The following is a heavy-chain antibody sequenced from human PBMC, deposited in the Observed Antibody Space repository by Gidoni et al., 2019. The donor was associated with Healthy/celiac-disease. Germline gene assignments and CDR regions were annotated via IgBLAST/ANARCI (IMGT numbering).Heavy chain of an antibody. CDR1: GCAFSGSA. CDR2: IRSKANSYAT. D-gene: IGHD6-19*01. CDR3: TRPLAGSGWYDY. Sequence: EVQLVESGGGLVQPGGSLKLSCAASGCAFSGSAMHWVRQASGKGLEWVGRIRSKANSYATAYAASVKGRFTISRDDSKNTAYLQMNSLKTEDTAVYYCTRPLAGSGWYDYWGQGTLVTVSS. J-gene: IGHJ4*02. V-gene: IGHV3-73*02.